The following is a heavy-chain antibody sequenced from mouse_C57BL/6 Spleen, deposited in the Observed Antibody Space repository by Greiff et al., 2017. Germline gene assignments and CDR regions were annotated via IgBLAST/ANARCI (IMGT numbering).Heavy chain of an antibody. CDR2: IYPGSGNT. D-gene: IGHD2-4*01. J-gene: IGHJ3*01. V-gene: IGHV1-76*01. CDR1: GYTFTDYY. Sequence: VQLQQSGAELVRPGASVKLSCKASGYTFTDYYINWVKQRPGQGLEWIARIYPGSGNTYYNEKFKGKATLTAEKSSSTAYMQLSSLTSEDSAVYFCAREGDYDGFAYWGQGTLVTVSA. CDR3: AREGDYDGFAY.